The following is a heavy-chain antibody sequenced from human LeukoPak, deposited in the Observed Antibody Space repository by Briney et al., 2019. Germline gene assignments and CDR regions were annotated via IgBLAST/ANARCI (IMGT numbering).Heavy chain of an antibody. CDR2: ISYDGSNK. Sequence: GGSLRLSCAASGFTFSSYAMHWVRQAPGKGLEWVAVISYDGSNKYYADSVKGRFTISRDNSKNTLYLQMNSLRAEDTAVYYCARDEAYYDSSGYFDYWGQGTLVTVSS. D-gene: IGHD3-22*01. V-gene: IGHV3-30-3*01. J-gene: IGHJ4*02. CDR3: ARDEAYYDSSGYFDY. CDR1: GFTFSSYA.